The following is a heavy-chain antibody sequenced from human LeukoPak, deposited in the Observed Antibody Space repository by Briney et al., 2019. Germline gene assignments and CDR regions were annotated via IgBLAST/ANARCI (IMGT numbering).Heavy chain of an antibody. Sequence: PGESLRLSCAASGFTFRTYWMSWVRQAPGKGLEWVANIKQDGSENYSVDSVKGRFTISRENAKNSLYLQMNSLRAEDTAVYYCARDRRLDYYYYMDVWGKGTTVTVSS. J-gene: IGHJ6*03. V-gene: IGHV3-7*01. CDR2: IKQDGSEN. CDR1: GFTFRTYW. CDR3: ARDRRLDYYYYMDV.